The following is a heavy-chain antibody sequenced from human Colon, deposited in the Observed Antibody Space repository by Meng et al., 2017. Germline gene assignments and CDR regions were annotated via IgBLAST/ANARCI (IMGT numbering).Heavy chain of an antibody. V-gene: IGHV4-61*01. D-gene: IGHD3-10*01. J-gene: IGHJ4*02. CDR2: IHYSGSR. Sequence: LQVSGPGRVSPSGTLSPTSKASGGSVSSASYYWSWIRQPPGKGLEWIGLIHYSGSRNYNPSLKSRVTMSVDTSKNQVSLRLTSVTAADTAVYYCARFYGSGTFEVHDYWGQGTLVTVSS. CDR3: ARFYGSGTFEVHDY. CDR1: GGSVSSASYY.